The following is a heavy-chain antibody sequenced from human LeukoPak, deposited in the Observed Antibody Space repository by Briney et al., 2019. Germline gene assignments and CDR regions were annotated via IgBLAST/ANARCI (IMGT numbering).Heavy chain of an antibody. Sequence: GASVKVSCKASGYTFTSYTMHWVRQAPGQRLEWMGWINTGNGNTKYSQEFQGRVTITRDTSASTAYMELSSLRSEDMAVYYCARGAKFRSNGSGTYYTSLPFDPWGQGTLVTVSS. J-gene: IGHJ5*02. CDR1: GYTFTSYT. D-gene: IGHD3-10*01. CDR2: INTGNGNT. V-gene: IGHV1-3*03. CDR3: ARGAKFRSNGSGTYYTSLPFDP.